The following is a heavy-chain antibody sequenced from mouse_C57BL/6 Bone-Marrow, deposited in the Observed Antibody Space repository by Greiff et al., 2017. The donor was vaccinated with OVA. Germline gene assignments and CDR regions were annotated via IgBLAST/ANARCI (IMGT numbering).Heavy chain of an antibody. CDR1: GFSLTSYA. Sequence: QVQLKQSGPGLVAPSQSLSITCTVSGFSLTSYAISWVRQPPGKGLEWLGVIWTGGGTNYNSALKSRLSISKDNSKSQVFLKMNSLQTDDTARYYCARIYYGSSFYAMDYWGQGTSVTVSS. J-gene: IGHJ4*01. CDR3: ARIYYGSSFYAMDY. CDR2: IWTGGGT. V-gene: IGHV2-9-1*01. D-gene: IGHD1-1*01.